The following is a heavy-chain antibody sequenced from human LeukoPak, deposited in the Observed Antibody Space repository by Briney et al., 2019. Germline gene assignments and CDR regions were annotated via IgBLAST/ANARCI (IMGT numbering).Heavy chain of an antibody. D-gene: IGHD6-13*01. J-gene: IGHJ4*02. CDR3: AKTGIAAAGNFDY. Sequence: ASVKVSCKASGDTFASYAMNWVRQAPGQGLEWMGWINTNTGNPTYAQGFTGRLAFSLDTSVNTAYLQISSLKAEDTAVYYCAKTGIAAAGNFDYWGQGTLVTVSS. CDR2: INTNTGNP. V-gene: IGHV7-4-1*02. CDR1: GDTFASYA.